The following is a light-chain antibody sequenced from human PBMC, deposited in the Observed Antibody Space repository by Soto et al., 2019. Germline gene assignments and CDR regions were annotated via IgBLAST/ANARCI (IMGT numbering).Light chain of an antibody. CDR1: QSISSY. Sequence: DIQMTQSPSSLSASVGDRVTITCRARQSISSYLNWYQQKPGKAPQLLIYAASSLQSGVPSRFSGSGSWTDFTFTISSLQPEDIATYYCQQYDNLPITFGQGTRLEI. CDR3: QQYDNLPIT. J-gene: IGKJ5*01. V-gene: IGKV1-33*01. CDR2: AAS.